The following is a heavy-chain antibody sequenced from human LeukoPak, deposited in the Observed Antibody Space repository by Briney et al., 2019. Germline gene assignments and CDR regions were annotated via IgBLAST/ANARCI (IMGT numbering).Heavy chain of an antibody. Sequence: PGRSLRLSCAASGFTFSSYAMHWVRQAPGKGLEWVAVISYDGSNKYYADSVKGRFTISRDNSKNTLYLRMNSLRAEDTAVYYCARGSIAVAGITCYWGQGTLVTVSS. V-gene: IGHV3-30*04. CDR3: ARGSIAVAGITCY. D-gene: IGHD6-19*01. J-gene: IGHJ4*02. CDR2: ISYDGSNK. CDR1: GFTFSSYA.